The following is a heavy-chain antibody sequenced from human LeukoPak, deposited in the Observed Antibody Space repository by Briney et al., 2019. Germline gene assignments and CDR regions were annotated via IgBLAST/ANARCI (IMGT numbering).Heavy chain of an antibody. Sequence: SETLSLTCTVSGGSISSYYWSWIRQPPGKGLEWIGYIYYSGSTNYNPSLKSRVTISVDTSKNQFSLKLSSVTAADTAVYYCARPGYRGYSYGSYYYYYMDVWGKGTTVTISS. D-gene: IGHD5-18*01. CDR1: GGSISSYY. V-gene: IGHV4-59*01. J-gene: IGHJ6*03. CDR3: ARPGYRGYSYGSYYYYYMDV. CDR2: IYYSGST.